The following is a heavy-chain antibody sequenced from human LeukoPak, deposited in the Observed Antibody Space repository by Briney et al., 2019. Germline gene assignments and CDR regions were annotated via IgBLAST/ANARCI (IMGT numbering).Heavy chain of an antibody. CDR1: GFTFNRYW. CDR3: VRHNYGYDY. Sequence: PGRSLRLSCAASGFTFNRYWMHWVRQAPGEGPVWVAHILNDGGSTSYADSVKGRFTISRDDAKDTLSLQMNSLRAEDTAVYHCVRHNYGYDYWGQGTPVTVSS. J-gene: IGHJ4*02. CDR2: ILNDGGST. V-gene: IGHV3-74*01. D-gene: IGHD5-18*01.